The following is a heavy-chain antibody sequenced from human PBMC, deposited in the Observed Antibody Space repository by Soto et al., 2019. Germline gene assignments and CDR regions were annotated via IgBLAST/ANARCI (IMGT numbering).Heavy chain of an antibody. D-gene: IGHD1-20*01. J-gene: IGHJ6*02. CDR2: IKQDGSEK. CDR3: ARYKMRGRRMDV. CDR1: GFTFSSYW. Sequence: LRLSCAASGFTFSSYWMSWVRQAPGKGLEWVANIKQDGSEKYYVDSVKGRFTISRDDAKNSLYLQMNSLRAEDTAVYYCARYKMRGRRMDVWGQGTTVTVSS. V-gene: IGHV3-7*03.